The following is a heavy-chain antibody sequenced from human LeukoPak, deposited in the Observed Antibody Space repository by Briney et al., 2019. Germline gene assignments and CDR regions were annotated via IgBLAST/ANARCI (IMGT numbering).Heavy chain of an antibody. CDR3: ARTSGSYPYYFDY. V-gene: IGHV4-39*07. CDR2: IYYSGST. Sequence: SETLSLTCTVSGGSISSSGYYWGWIRQPPGKGLEWIGSIYYSGSTYYNPSLKSRVTISVDTSKNQFSLKLSSVTAADTAVYYCARTSGSYPYYFDYWGQGTLVTVSS. J-gene: IGHJ4*02. D-gene: IGHD1-26*01. CDR1: GGSISSSGYY.